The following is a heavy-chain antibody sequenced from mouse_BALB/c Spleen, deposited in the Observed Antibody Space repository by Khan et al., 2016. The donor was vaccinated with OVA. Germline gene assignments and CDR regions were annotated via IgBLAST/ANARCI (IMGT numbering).Heavy chain of an antibody. CDR2: IRNKANGYTT. CDR3: AREGSYDDYFWYFDV. V-gene: IGHV7-3*02. D-gene: IGHD2-3*01. Sequence: EVELVESGGGLVQPGGSLRLSCATSGFTFTDYYMSWVRQPPGKALEWLGFIRNKANGYTTEYSASVKGRFTIARDNYQSILYLQMNTLRAEDIDTYYCAREGSYDDYFWYFDVWGAGTTVTVSS. CDR1: GFTFTDYY. J-gene: IGHJ1*01.